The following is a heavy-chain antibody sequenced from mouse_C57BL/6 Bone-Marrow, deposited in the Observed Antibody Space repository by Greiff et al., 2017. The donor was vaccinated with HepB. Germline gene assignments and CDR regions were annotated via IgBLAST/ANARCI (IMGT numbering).Heavy chain of an antibody. CDR2: IYPRSGNT. CDR3: ARVAITTVVGDY. J-gene: IGHJ2*01. Sequence: VKLQESGAELARPGASVKLSCKASGYTFTSYGISWVKQRTGQGLEWIGEIYPRSGNTYYNEKFKGKATLTADKSSSTAYMELRSLTSEDSAVYFCARVAITTVVGDYWGQGTTLTVSS. CDR1: GYTFTSYG. V-gene: IGHV1-81*01. D-gene: IGHD1-1*01.